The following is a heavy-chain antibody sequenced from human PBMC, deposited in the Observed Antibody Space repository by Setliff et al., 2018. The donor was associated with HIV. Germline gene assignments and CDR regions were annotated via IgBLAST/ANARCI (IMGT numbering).Heavy chain of an antibody. CDR3: ARSPERGYDSDWFDP. V-gene: IGHV4-59*11. D-gene: IGHD3-3*01. CDR2: ISYSGST. Sequence: ETLSLTCTASGCSISSHYWTWIRQPPGKGLEWIGYISYSGSTNYNPSLKSRVTISVDTSKNQFSLKLSSVTASDTAVYYCARSPERGYDSDWFDPWGQGTLVTVSS. J-gene: IGHJ5*02. CDR1: GCSISSHY.